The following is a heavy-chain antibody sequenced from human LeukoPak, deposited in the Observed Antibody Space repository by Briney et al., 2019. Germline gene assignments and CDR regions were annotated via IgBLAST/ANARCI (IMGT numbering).Heavy chain of an antibody. J-gene: IGHJ6*02. CDR2: ILSGSGNI. D-gene: IGHD1-26*01. V-gene: IGHV3-21*01. CDR3: ARDRWELPHYYYYGLDV. Sequence: GGSLRLSCTASGFTLSSCAMNWVRQAPGKGLEWVSSILSGSGNIYYADSVKGRFTISRDNAENSLHLQMNSLRADDTAVYYCARDRWELPHYYYYGLDVWGQGTTVTVSS. CDR1: GFTLSSCA.